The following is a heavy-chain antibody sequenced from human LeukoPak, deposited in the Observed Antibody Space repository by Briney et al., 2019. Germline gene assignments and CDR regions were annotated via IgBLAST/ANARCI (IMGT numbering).Heavy chain of an antibody. Sequence: SETLSLTCTVSGGSISSSSFYWGWIRQPPGKGLEWIGSMYYSGSTYYNPSLKSRVTISVDTSKNQLSLNLSAVTAADTAVYYCARDRSYGMDVWGQGTTVTVSS. J-gene: IGHJ6*02. CDR2: MYYSGST. CDR3: ARDRSYGMDV. CDR1: GGSISSSSFY. V-gene: IGHV4-39*07.